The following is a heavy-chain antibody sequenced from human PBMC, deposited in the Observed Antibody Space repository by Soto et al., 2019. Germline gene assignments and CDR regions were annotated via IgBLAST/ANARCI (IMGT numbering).Heavy chain of an antibody. CDR2: IYYSGST. V-gene: IGHV4-59*01. CDR3: ARGYSYGFARMDV. J-gene: IGHJ6*02. Sequence: SENLSLTCTVSGGSISSYYWSWIRQPPGKGLEWIGYIYYSGSTNYNPSLKSRVTISVDTSKNQFSLKLSSVTAADTAVYYCARGYSYGFARMDVWGQGTTVTVSS. D-gene: IGHD5-18*01. CDR1: GGSISSYY.